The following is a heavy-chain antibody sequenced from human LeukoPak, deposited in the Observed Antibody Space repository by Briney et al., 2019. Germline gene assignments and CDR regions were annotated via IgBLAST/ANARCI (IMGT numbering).Heavy chain of an antibody. V-gene: IGHV4-59*01. CDR3: AREFSE. CDR2: VHSRGTL. CDR1: LDSTTSNF. J-gene: IGHJ4*02. Sequence: SETLSVTRTVSLDSTTSNFWCSVRQPAGNGVVVIGEVHSRGTLYSTPCPQRGVTISAHTPKNPFSLKLTSVTAADTAVYYCAREFSEGGEGTLVTV. D-gene: IGHD6-19*01.